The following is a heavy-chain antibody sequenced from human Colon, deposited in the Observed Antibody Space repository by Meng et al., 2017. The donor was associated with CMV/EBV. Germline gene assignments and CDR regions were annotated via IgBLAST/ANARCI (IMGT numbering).Heavy chain of an antibody. J-gene: IGHJ4*02. V-gene: IGHV3-74*01. CDR3: AKGSAASRPYYFDY. D-gene: IGHD2-15*01. CDR1: GFIFSDYW. Sequence: GGSLRLSCATSGFIFSDYWMHWVRQVPGKGLVWVSSVNREGSNTNYADSVKGRFTISRDNSKDTLSLQMNSLRVEDTAVYYCAKGSAASRPYYFDYWGQGTLVTVSS. CDR2: VNREGSNT.